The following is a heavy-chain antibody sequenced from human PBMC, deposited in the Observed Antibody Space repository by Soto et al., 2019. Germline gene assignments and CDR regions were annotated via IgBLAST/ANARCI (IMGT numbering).Heavy chain of an antibody. CDR3: ARDAISMVRGHHNWFDP. V-gene: IGHV3-23*01. Sequence: LRLSCEASGFIFSDHAMSWVRQAPGNVLEWVSAISGNGIATYYADSVKGRFTISRDNSKNTLYLQMNRLRADDTAVYYCARDAISMVRGHHNWFDPWGQGTLVTVSS. D-gene: IGHD3-10*01. CDR1: GFIFSDHA. J-gene: IGHJ5*02. CDR2: ISGNGIAT.